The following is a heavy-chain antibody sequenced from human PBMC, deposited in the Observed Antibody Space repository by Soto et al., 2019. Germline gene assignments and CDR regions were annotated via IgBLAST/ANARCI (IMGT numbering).Heavy chain of an antibody. CDR2: IIPIFGTA. CDR3: ARDISYYDFWSGYSPSYYYYGMDV. V-gene: IGHV1-69*01. CDR1: GGTFSSYA. J-gene: IGHJ6*02. Sequence: QVQLVQSGAEVKKPGSSVKVSCKASGGTFSSYAISWVRQAPGQGLEWMGGIIPIFGTANYAQKFQGRVTITADESTSTAYMELSSLRSEDTAVYYCARDISYYDFWSGYSPSYYYYGMDVWGQGTTFTVSS. D-gene: IGHD3-3*01.